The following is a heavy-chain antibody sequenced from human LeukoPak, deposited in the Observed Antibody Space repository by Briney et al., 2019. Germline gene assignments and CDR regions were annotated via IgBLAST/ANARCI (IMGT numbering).Heavy chain of an antibody. Sequence: PSETLSLTCTVSGGSINNYYWSWIRQPPGKGLEWIGYIYSSGSTNYNPSLKSRVTISVDTSKNQFSLKLSSVTAADTAVYYCAREVGYSSSWVYFFDYWGQGTLVTVSS. J-gene: IGHJ4*02. CDR2: IYSSGST. D-gene: IGHD6-13*01. CDR3: AREVGYSSSWVYFFDY. CDR1: GGSINNYY. V-gene: IGHV4-59*01.